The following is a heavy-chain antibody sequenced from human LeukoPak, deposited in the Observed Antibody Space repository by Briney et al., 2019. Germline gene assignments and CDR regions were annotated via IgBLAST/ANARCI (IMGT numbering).Heavy chain of an antibody. Sequence: SETLSLTCTVSGGSINGYYWSWIRQPPGKGLEWIGYVFSSGITNHNPSLKSRVTISVDTSKNQFSLKLSSMTAADTAVYYCAREGGGWFDFWGQGTLVTVSS. CDR2: VFSSGIT. CDR1: GGSINGYY. CDR3: AREGGGWFDF. V-gene: IGHV4-59*01. D-gene: IGHD3-16*01. J-gene: IGHJ4*02.